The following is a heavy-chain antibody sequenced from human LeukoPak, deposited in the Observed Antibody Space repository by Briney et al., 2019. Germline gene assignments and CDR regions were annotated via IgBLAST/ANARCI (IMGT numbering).Heavy chain of an antibody. CDR3: ARASGSYYYYYYMDV. J-gene: IGHJ6*03. Sequence: ASVKVSCKASGYTFTGYYMHWVRQAPGQGLEWMGWINPNSGGTNYAQKFQGRVTMTRDTSISTAYMELSRLRSDDTAVYYCARASGSYYYYYYMDVWGKGTTVTISS. CDR1: GYTFTGYY. V-gene: IGHV1-2*02. D-gene: IGHD1-26*01. CDR2: INPNSGGT.